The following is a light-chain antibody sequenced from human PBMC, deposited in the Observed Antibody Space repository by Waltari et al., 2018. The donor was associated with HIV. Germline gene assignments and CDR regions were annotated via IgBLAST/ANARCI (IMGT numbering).Light chain of an antibody. Sequence: EIIMTQSPTTLSVAPGERATFSCRVSQSVATNLAWYQQKPGQAPRLLIHSASTRATGVPPRFSGSGSGTEFTLTISSLQSEDFAIYYCQQYNLWPPITFGQGTRL. CDR2: SAS. CDR3: QQYNLWPPIT. V-gene: IGKV3-15*01. J-gene: IGKJ5*01. CDR1: QSVATN.